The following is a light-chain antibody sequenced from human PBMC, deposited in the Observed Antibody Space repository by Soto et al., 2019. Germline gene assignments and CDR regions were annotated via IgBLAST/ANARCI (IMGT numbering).Light chain of an antibody. V-gene: IGKV1-9*01. CDR1: QGISDY. Sequence: DIPLTQSPSFLSASVGDRVTISCRASQGISDYLAWYQQKPGKAPKLLIYGASTLQSGVPSRFSGSASGTEFTRTISSLQPEDFATYFCQQFNAYPLTFGGGTKLEIK. CDR3: QQFNAYPLT. J-gene: IGKJ4*01. CDR2: GAS.